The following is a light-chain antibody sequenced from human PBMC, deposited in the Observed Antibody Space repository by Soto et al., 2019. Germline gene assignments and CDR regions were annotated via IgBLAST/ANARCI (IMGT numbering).Light chain of an antibody. Sequence: EIALTQSPATLSCSPGEIATLSCRGTQSVSSSYLAWYQQKPGQAPRLLIYGASSRATGIPDRFSGSGSGTDFTLTISRLEPEDFAVYYCQQYGGSPLYTFGQGTKVDIK. V-gene: IGKV3-20*01. CDR2: GAS. J-gene: IGKJ2*01. CDR3: QQYGGSPLYT. CDR1: QSVSSSY.